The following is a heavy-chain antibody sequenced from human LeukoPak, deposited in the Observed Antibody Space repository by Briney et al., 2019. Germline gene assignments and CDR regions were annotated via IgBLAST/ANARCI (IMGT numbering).Heavy chain of an antibody. CDR1: GFTFSSYS. CDR3: ARDPRGKVGATVGL. CDR2: ISSSSSYI. J-gene: IGHJ4*02. V-gene: IGHV3-21*01. D-gene: IGHD1-26*01. Sequence: GGSLRLSCAASGFTFSSYSMNWVRQAPGKGLEWVSSISSSSSYIYYADSVEGRFTISRDNAKNSLYLQMNSLRAEDTAVYYCARDPRGKVGATVGLWGQGTLVTVSS.